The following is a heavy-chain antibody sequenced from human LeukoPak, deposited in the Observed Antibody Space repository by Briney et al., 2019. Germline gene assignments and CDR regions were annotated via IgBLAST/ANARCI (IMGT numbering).Heavy chain of an antibody. V-gene: IGHV4-34*01. D-gene: IGHD5-12*01. CDR1: GGSFSGYY. CDR2: INHSGST. Sequence: SETLSLTCAVYGGSFSGYYWSWIRQPPGKGLEWIGEINHSGSTNYNPSLKSRVTISVDTSKNQFSLKLSSVTAADTAVYYCARRGRYSGYDLDYWGQGTLVTVSS. J-gene: IGHJ4*02. CDR3: ARRGRYSGYDLDY.